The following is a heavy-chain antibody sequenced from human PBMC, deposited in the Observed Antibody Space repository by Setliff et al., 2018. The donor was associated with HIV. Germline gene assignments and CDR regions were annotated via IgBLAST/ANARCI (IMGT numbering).Heavy chain of an antibody. CDR1: GYSISSGYY. D-gene: IGHD3-10*01. Sequence: SETLSLTCAVSGYSISSGYYWGWIRQPPGKGLEWIGSIYHSGSTYYNPSLKSRVTISVDTSKNQFSLKLSSVTAADTAVYYCATYADRESNRFDPWGRGILVTVSS. CDR3: ATYADRESNRFDP. J-gene: IGHJ5*02. CDR2: IYHSGST. V-gene: IGHV4-38-2*01.